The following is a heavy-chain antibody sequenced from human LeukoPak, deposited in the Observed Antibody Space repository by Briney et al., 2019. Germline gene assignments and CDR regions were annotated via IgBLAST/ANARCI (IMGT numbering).Heavy chain of an antibody. D-gene: IGHD3-10*01. CDR3: ARDGQNGSPYATDV. J-gene: IGHJ6*02. CDR1: GFIVSGDF. V-gene: IGHV3-33*08. Sequence: GGSLRLSCAASGFIVSGDFMSWVRQAPGKGLEWVAGIWYDGSNEDYADSVKGRFTISRDNSKNTLYLQMNSLRVEDTAVYYCARDGQNGSPYATDVWGQGTTVTVSS. CDR2: IWYDGSNE.